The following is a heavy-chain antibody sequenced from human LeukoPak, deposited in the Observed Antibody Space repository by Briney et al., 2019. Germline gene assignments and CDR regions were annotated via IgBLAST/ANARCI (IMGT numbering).Heavy chain of an antibody. J-gene: IGHJ5*02. V-gene: IGHV4-38-2*01. CDR3: VRGDFWSGYSYPGWFDP. CDR1: GYSITSGYY. D-gene: IGHD3-3*01. Sequence: SETLSLTCAVSGYSITSGYYWGWIRQPPGMGLEWIGSVYHRDNPYYNPSLKSRVAISVDPSKNQFSLRLNSVTAADTAVYYCVRGDFWSGYSYPGWFDPWGQGILVTVSS. CDR2: VYHRDNP.